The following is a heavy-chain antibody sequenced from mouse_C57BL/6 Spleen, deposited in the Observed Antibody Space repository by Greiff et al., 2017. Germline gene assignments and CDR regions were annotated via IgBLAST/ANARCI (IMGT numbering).Heavy chain of an antibody. CDR1: GYSFTDYN. Sequence: EVQLQQSGPELVKPGASVKISCKASGYSFTDYNMNWVKQSNGQSLEWIGVINPNYGTTSYNQKFKGKATLTVDQSSSTAYMQLNSLTSEDSAVYYCARRDGSSPYWDFEDWGTGTTVTVSS. CDR2: INPNYGTT. J-gene: IGHJ1*03. V-gene: IGHV1-39*01. CDR3: ARRDGSSPYWDFED. D-gene: IGHD1-1*01.